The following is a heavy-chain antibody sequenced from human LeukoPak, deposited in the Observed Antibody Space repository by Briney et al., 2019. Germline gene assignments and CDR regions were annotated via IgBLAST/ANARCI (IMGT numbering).Heavy chain of an antibody. D-gene: IGHD6-6*01. CDR3: AREGRYSSSSDY. J-gene: IGHJ4*02. CDR1: GGTFSSYS. V-gene: IGHV1-69*05. Sequence: SVKVSCKASGGTFSSYSISWVRQAPGQGLEWMGRIIPIFGTANYAQKFQGRVTITTDESTSTAYMELSSLRSEDTAVYYCAREGRYSSSSDYWGQGTLVTVSS. CDR2: IIPIFGTA.